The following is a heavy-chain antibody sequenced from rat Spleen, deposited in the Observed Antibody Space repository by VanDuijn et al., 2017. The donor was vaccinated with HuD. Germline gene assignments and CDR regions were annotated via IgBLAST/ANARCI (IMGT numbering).Heavy chain of an antibody. CDR1: GFTFSDYY. CDR3: ATLAVDPFDY. J-gene: IGHJ2*01. Sequence: EVQLVESDGGLVQPGRSLKLSCAASGFTFSDYYMAWVRQAPTKGLEWVATISSDGRRNYYRDSVKGRFTISRDNAKSTLYLQMDSLRSEDTATYYCATLAVDPFDYWGQGVMVTVSS. D-gene: IGHD3-2*01. V-gene: IGHV5-29*01. CDR2: ISSDGRRN.